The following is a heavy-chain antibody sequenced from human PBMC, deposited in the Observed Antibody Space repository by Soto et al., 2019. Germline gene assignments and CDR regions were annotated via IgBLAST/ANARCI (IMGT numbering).Heavy chain of an antibody. CDR2: ISSSGSTI. Sequence: QVQLVESGGGLVKPGGSLRLSCAASGFTFSDYYMSWIRQAPGKGLEWVSYISSSGSTIYYADSVKGRFTISRDNAKNSLYLQMNSLRAEDTAVYYCASQLITIIVVVKGVNDAFDIWGQGTMVTVSS. D-gene: IGHD3-22*01. V-gene: IGHV3-11*01. CDR3: ASQLITIIVVVKGVNDAFDI. CDR1: GFTFSDYY. J-gene: IGHJ3*02.